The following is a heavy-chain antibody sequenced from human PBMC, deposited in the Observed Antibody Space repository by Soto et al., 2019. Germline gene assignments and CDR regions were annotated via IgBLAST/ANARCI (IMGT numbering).Heavy chain of an antibody. Sequence: EVQLLESGGGLVRPGGSLRLSCVASGFTFNTYAMTWVRRAPGKGLEWVSAISATGGSTFYADSLQGRFTISRDNSKNTLYLQMKSLRAGDTAVYYCANAPTVEARGGPDYWGQGTLVTVSS. J-gene: IGHJ4*02. CDR2: ISATGGST. D-gene: IGHD1-26*01. V-gene: IGHV3-23*01. CDR3: ANAPTVEARGGPDY. CDR1: GFTFNTYA.